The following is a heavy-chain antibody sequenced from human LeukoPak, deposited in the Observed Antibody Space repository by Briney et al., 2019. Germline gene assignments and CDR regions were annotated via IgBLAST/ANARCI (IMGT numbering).Heavy chain of an antibody. Sequence: GGSLRLSCEVSGFTFRRYWMHWVRQVPGKGLLWVARTNTAGTITTYADSVQGRFTMSRDNGQEKLFLQLTSLRVEDTAVYFCVREAMFERSLDRWGEGTLVTVSS. D-gene: IGHD1-14*01. CDR1: GFTFRRYW. CDR3: VREAMFERSLDR. J-gene: IGHJ4*02. CDR2: TNTAGTIT. V-gene: IGHV3-74*01.